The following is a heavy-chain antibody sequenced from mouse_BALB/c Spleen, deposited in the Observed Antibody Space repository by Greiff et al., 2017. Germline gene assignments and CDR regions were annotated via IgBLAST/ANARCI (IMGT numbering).Heavy chain of an antibody. CDR2: ISSGSSTI. Sequence: EVHLVESGGGLVQPGGSRKLSCAASGFTFSSFGMHWVRQAPEKGLEWVAYISSGSSTIYYADTVKGRFTISRDNPKNTLFLQMTSLRSEDTAMYYCAREDVGYWGQGTTLTVSS. CDR3: AREDVGY. CDR1: GFTFSSFG. V-gene: IGHV5-17*02. J-gene: IGHJ2*01.